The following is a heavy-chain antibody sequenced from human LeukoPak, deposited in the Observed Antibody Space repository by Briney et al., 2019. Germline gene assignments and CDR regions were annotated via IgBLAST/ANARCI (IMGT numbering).Heavy chain of an antibody. V-gene: IGHV3-23*01. CDR3: AKRLGHTSHFDY. Sequence: GGSLRLSYAASEFTFSRYAMSWARQAPGKGLEWVSTISDSGENAYYPDSVKGRFTISRDNSNNTLYLQMNSLRAEDTAVYYCAKRLGHTSHFDYWGRGTLVTVSS. CDR1: EFTFSRYA. D-gene: IGHD1-26*01. CDR2: ISDSGENA. J-gene: IGHJ4*02.